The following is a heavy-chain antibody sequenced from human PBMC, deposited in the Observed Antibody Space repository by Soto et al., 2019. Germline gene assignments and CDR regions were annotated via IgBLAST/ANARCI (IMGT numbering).Heavy chain of an antibody. J-gene: IGHJ4*02. Sequence: SETLSLTCTVSGGSISSSSYYWGWIRQPPGKGLEWIGSIYYSGSTYYNPSLKSRVTISVDTSKNQFSLKLSSVTAADTAVYYCARFTVYGDGNFDYWGQGTLVTVSS. V-gene: IGHV4-39*01. CDR2: IYYSGST. CDR1: GGSISSSSYY. D-gene: IGHD4-17*01. CDR3: ARFTVYGDGNFDY.